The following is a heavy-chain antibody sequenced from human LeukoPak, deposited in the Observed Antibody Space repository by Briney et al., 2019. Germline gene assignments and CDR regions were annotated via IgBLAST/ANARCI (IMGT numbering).Heavy chain of an antibody. CDR3: AKDRYGSGTNFDY. J-gene: IGHJ4*02. Sequence: GGSLRLSCAASGFTFDDYAMHWVRQAPGKGLEWVSGISWNSGSIGYADSVKGRFTISRDNAKNSLYQQMNSLRAEDTALYYCAKDRYGSGTNFDYWGQGTLVTVSS. CDR1: GFTFDDYA. D-gene: IGHD3-10*01. CDR2: ISWNSGSI. V-gene: IGHV3-9*01.